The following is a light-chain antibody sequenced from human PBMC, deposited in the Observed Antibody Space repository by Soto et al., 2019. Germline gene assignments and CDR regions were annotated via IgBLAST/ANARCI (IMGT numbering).Light chain of an antibody. J-gene: IGLJ1*01. CDR3: TSYIRNSTLDYV. Sequence: QSVLTQPASVSGSPGQSITISCTGTSSDVGGYNYVSWYQQYPGKAPKLMIYEVSNRPSGVSNRFSGSKSGNTASLTISGLQAEDEADYYCTSYIRNSTLDYVFGTGTKVTVL. CDR1: SSDVGGYNY. CDR2: EVS. V-gene: IGLV2-14*01.